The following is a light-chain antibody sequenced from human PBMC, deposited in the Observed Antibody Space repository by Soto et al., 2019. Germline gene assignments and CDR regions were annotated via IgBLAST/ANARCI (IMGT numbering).Light chain of an antibody. Sequence: EIVMTQSPATLSVSPGERVSFSCRASQSIRSNLAWYQHKPGQAPRLLISDASAGATGIPARFSGSGSGTEFTLTINSLQSEDFAVYYCQQYDNWSVTFGGGTKVDIK. CDR2: DAS. CDR1: QSIRSN. J-gene: IGKJ4*01. V-gene: IGKV3D-15*01. CDR3: QQYDNWSVT.